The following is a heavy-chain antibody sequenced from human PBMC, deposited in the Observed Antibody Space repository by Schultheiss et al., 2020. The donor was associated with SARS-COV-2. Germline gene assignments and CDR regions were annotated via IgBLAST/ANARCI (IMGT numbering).Heavy chain of an antibody. D-gene: IGHD5-12*01. CDR2: ISSSSSYI. CDR3: ARGRSGYDPFEY. V-gene: IGHV3-21*01. J-gene: IGHJ4*02. CDR1: GFTFSSYS. Sequence: GGSLRLSCAASGFTFSSYSMNWVRQAPGKGLEWVSSISSSSSYIYYADSVKGRFTISRDNSKNTLYLQMNSLRAEDTAVYYCARGRSGYDPFEYWGLGALVTVSS.